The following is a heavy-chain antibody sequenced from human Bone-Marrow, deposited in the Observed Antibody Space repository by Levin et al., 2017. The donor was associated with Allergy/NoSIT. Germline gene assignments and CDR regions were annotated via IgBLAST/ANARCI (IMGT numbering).Heavy chain of an antibody. J-gene: IGHJ4*02. Sequence: KISCQASGGTFSSYTISWVRQAPGQGLEWMGRIIPILGIANYAQKFQGRVTITADKSTSTAYMELSSLRSEDTAVYYCARSSGVPEPYYYDSSEYFDYWGQGTLVTVSS. CDR1: GGTFSSYT. V-gene: IGHV1-69*02. CDR2: IIPILGIA. D-gene: IGHD3-22*01. CDR3: ARSSGVPEPYYYDSSEYFDY.